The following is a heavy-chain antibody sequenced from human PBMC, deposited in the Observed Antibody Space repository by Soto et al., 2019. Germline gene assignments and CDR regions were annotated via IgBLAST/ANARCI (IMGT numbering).Heavy chain of an antibody. V-gene: IGHV4-31*03. D-gene: IGHD6-19*01. Sequence: QSLTCSVSGGSISSGGYYWSWIRQLPGKGLEWIGYVYYSGGTHYNPSLQSRVTVSVDTSRNQFSLKLTSVTAADTAVYYCARDSAWYYFDSWGRGTLVTVSS. J-gene: IGHJ4*02. CDR1: GGSISSGGYY. CDR2: VYYSGGT. CDR3: ARDSAWYYFDS.